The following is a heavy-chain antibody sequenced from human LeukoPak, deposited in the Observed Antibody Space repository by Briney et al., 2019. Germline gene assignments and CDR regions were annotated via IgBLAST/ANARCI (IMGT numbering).Heavy chain of an antibody. CDR1: GFTFSSYG. Sequence: GGSLRLSCAASGFTFSSYGMHWVRQAPGKGLEWVAFIRYDGSNKYYADSVKGRFTISRDNSKNTLYLQMNSLRAEDTAVYYCARRTYYYGSGSYVYYYYYMDVWGKGTTVTISS. V-gene: IGHV3-30*02. CDR2: IRYDGSNK. CDR3: ARRTYYYGSGSYVYYYYYMDV. J-gene: IGHJ6*03. D-gene: IGHD3-10*01.